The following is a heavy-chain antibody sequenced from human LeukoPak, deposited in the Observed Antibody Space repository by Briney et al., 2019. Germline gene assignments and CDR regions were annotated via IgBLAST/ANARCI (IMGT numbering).Heavy chain of an antibody. CDR3: ARDRIRNDAGHDPFDI. V-gene: IGHV4-4*07. D-gene: IGHD1-1*01. CDR2: IYTSANT. Sequence: SETLSPTCNVSGASISSYYWSWIRQPAGKGLEWIGRIYTSANTNYSPSFKSRATISIDRSKNQFSLNLPTVTAADTAVYYCARDRIRNDAGHDPFDIWGQGTMVTVSS. J-gene: IGHJ3*02. CDR1: GASISSYY.